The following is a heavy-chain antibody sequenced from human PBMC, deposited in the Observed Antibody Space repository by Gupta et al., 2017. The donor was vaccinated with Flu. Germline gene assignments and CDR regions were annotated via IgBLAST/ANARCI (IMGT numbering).Heavy chain of an antibody. CDR2: ISGNGDGP. D-gene: IGHD2-8*02. V-gene: IGHV3-23*01. J-gene: IGHJ4*02. CDR1: GITFSSSA. Sequence: EVQVLESGGGLVQPGGSLRLSCAASGITFSSSAMNWVRQAPGKGLEWVSFISGNGDGPSYADSVKGRFTISRDNSKNTLYLQMNSLRAEDTAVYYCARGLRGTGGGWGISLDYWGRGTLVTVSS. CDR3: ARGLRGTGGGWGISLDY.